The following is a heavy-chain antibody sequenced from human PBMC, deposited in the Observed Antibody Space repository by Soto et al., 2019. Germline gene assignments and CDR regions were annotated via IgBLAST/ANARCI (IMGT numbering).Heavy chain of an antibody. V-gene: IGHV1-46*01. CDR2: INPSNGRT. CDR3: ARRGFDY. J-gene: IGHJ4*02. CDR1: GYAFSSNY. Sequence: ASVKVSWKASGYAFSSNYIHWVRQASGQGLEWMGVINPSNGRTTYAQNFQDRVTMTRDTSTSTVYLELRSLSSDDTAVYYCARRGFDYWGQGTPVTVSS.